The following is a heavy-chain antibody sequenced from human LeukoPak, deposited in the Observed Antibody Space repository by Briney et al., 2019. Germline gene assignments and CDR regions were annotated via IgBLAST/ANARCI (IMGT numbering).Heavy chain of an antibody. CDR3: ARVRSSSWYGGYYMDV. D-gene: IGHD6-13*01. CDR1: GYSISSGYY. J-gene: IGHJ6*03. V-gene: IGHV4-38-2*02. CDR2: IYHSGST. Sequence: SETLSLTCTVSGYSISSGYYWGWIRQPPGQGLEWIGSIYHSGSTYYNPSLKSRVTISVDTSKNQFSLKLSSVTAADTAVYYCARVRSSSWYGGYYMDVWGKGTTVTISS.